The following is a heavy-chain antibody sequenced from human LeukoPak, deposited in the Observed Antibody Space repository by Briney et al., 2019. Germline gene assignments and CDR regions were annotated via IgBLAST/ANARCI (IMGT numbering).Heavy chain of an antibody. CDR3: ARGRGAVAGRKWYFDL. Sequence: PSETLSLTCSVSGGSISSYRCSWIRQPAGKGLEWIGRMYASGSTNFNPSLKSRVTMSVDASKNQFSLNLSSVTAADTAVYYCARGRGAVAGRKWYFDLWGRGTLVTVSS. J-gene: IGHJ2*01. CDR2: MYASGST. V-gene: IGHV4-4*07. D-gene: IGHD6-19*01. CDR1: GGSISSYR.